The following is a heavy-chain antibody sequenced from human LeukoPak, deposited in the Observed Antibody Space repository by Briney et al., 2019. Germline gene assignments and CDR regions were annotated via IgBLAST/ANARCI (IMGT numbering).Heavy chain of an antibody. CDR1: EFTFSSYG. CDR3: ARGEFSGLDY. J-gene: IGHJ4*02. V-gene: IGHV3-30*03. D-gene: IGHD5-12*01. Sequence: GRSLRLSCAASEFTFSSYGMHWVRQTPGKGLEWVAVISYDGNNKYYADSVKGRFTISRDNSRDTLYLQMNSLTPDDTAVYYCARGEFSGLDYWGQGTLVTVSS. CDR2: ISYDGNNK.